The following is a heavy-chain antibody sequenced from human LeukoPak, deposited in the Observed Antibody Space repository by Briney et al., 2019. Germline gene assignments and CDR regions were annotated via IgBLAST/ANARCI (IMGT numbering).Heavy chain of an antibody. Sequence: PGGSLRLSCPASGFTFSSYAMSWVRQAPGKGLEWVSAISGSGGSTYYADSVKGRFTISRDNSKNTLYLQMNSLRAEDTAVYYCAKDSPDIVVVPAAVGFDYWGQGTLVTVSS. J-gene: IGHJ4*02. CDR1: GFTFSSYA. V-gene: IGHV3-23*01. CDR3: AKDSPDIVVVPAAVGFDY. D-gene: IGHD2-2*01. CDR2: ISGSGGST.